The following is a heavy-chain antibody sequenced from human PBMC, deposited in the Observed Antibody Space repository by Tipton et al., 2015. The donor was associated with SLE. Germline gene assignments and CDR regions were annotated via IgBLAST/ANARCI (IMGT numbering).Heavy chain of an antibody. Sequence: SLRLSCAASGFTFSDYFMSWIRQAPGKGLEWVSYISGSGSTTYYADSVRGRFTISRDNAKNSLYLQMNSLRAEDTAVYYCARLEGSGIYYNLDYWGQGTLVIVSS. CDR3: ARLEGSGIYYNLDY. CDR1: GFTFSDYF. CDR2: ISGSGSTT. V-gene: IGHV3-11*04. J-gene: IGHJ4*02. D-gene: IGHD3-10*01.